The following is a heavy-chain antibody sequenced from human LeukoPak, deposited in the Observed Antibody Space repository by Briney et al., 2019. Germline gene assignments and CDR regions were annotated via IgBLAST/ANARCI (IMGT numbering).Heavy chain of an antibody. CDR2: IYYSGST. D-gene: IGHD6-19*01. Sequence: SETLSLTCTVSGGSISSSSYYWGWIRQPPGKGLEWIGSIYYSGSTYYNPSLKSRVTISVDTSKNQFSLKLSSVTAADTAVYYCASERIAVAGSRDYWGQGTPVTVSS. V-gene: IGHV4-39*01. J-gene: IGHJ4*02. CDR1: GGSISSSSYY. CDR3: ASERIAVAGSRDY.